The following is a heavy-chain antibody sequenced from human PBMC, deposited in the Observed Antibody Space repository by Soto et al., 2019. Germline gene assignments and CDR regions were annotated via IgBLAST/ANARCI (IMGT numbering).Heavy chain of an antibody. CDR2: FDPEDGET. J-gene: IGHJ4*02. CDR3: ATSSLFYYDSSGPMY. CDR1: GYTLTELS. D-gene: IGHD3-22*01. V-gene: IGHV1-24*01. Sequence: ASVKVSCKVSGYTLTELSMHWVRQAPGKGLEWMGGFDPEDGETIYAQKFQGRVTMTEDTSTDTAYMELSSLRSEDTAVYYCATSSLFYYDSSGPMYWGQGTMVTVYS.